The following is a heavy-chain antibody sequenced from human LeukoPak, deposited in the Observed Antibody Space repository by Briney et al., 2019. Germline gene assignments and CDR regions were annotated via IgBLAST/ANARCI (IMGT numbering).Heavy chain of an antibody. CDR3: AREAPHWRRITGNWFDP. D-gene: IGHD1-20*01. V-gene: IGHV3-33*01. Sequence: GGSLRLSCAASGFTFSSYGMHWVRQAPGKGLEWVAVIWYDGSNKYYADSVKGRFTISRDNSKNTLYLQMNSLRAEDTAVYYCAREAPHWRRITGNWFDPWGQGTLVTVSS. J-gene: IGHJ5*02. CDR2: IWYDGSNK. CDR1: GFTFSSYG.